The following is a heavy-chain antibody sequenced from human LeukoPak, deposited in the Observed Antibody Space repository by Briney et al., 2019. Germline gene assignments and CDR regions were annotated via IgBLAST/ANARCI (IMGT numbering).Heavy chain of an antibody. CDR1: GYSFTIYW. CDR3: ARQITIFGVVTHFDY. CDR2: IYPGDSDT. Sequence: GESLKISCKGSGYSFTIYWIGWVRQMPGKGLEWMGIIYPGDSDTRYSPSFQGQVTISADKSISTAYLQWSSLKASDTAMYYCARQITIFGVVTHFDYWGQGTLVTVSS. D-gene: IGHD3-3*01. V-gene: IGHV5-51*01. J-gene: IGHJ4*02.